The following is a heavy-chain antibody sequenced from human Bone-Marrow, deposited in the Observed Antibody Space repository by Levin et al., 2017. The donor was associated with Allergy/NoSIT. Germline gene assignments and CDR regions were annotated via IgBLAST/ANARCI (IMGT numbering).Heavy chain of an antibody. V-gene: IGHV1-8*01. Sequence: GESLKISCKASGYTFTTYAINWVRQATGQGLEWMGWMNPNNGDTGFAQKFQGRVTMTRDTTTRTAYMELSSLTSEDTAVYYCARALNFWDGYPLGYWGQGTLVTVSS. CDR1: GYTFTTYA. CDR2: MNPNNGDT. D-gene: IGHD3-3*01. CDR3: ARALNFWDGYPLGY. J-gene: IGHJ4*02.